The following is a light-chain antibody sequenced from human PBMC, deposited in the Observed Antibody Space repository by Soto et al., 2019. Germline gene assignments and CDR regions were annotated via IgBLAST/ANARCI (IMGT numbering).Light chain of an antibody. CDR2: DDS. Sequence: SYELTQPPSVSVAPGQRARSTWGGNNIGSKSVHWYQQKPGQAPVLVVYDDSDRPSGFSERFSGSNSGNTATLTISRVEAGDEADYYCQVWDRSSDHYVFGTATKVTVL. V-gene: IGLV3-21*02. CDR1: NIGSKS. J-gene: IGLJ1*01. CDR3: QVWDRSSDHYV.